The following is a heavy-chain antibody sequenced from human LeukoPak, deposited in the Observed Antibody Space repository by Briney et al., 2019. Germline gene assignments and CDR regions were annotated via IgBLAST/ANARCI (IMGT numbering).Heavy chain of an antibody. CDR2: ISYDGSNK. CDR1: GFTFSSYG. CDR3: AKANDMDVVGFDY. D-gene: IGHD2-21*01. J-gene: IGHJ4*02. Sequence: GGSLRLSCATSGFTFSSYGMHWVRQAPGKGLEWVAVISYDGSNKYYADSVKGRFTISRDNSKNTLYLQMNSLRAEDTAVYYCAKANDMDVVGFDYWGQGTLVTVSS. V-gene: IGHV3-30*18.